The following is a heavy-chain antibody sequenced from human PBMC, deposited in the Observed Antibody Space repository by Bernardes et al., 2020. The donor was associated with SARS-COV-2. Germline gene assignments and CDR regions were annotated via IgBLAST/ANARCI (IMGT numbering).Heavy chain of an antibody. CDR1: GFSLSTSGMC. Sequence: SGPTLVKPTQTLTLTCTFSGFSLSTSGMCVSWIRQPPGKALEWLARIDWDDDKYYSTSLKTRLTISKDTSKNQVVLTMTNMDPVDTATYYCARTYFQDIVVVPAANRFRYYYYGMDVWGQGTTVTVSS. CDR2: IDWDDDK. V-gene: IGHV2-70*11. CDR3: ARTYFQDIVVVPAANRFRYYYYGMDV. J-gene: IGHJ6*02. D-gene: IGHD2-2*01.